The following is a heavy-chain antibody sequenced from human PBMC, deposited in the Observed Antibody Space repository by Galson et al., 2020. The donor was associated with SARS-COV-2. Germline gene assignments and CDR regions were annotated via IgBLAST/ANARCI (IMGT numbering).Heavy chain of an antibody. CDR2: ISSTSKTI. J-gene: IGHJ4*02. V-gene: IGHV3-48*02. CDR3: VRGNKNIIVTLDY. CDR1: GFSFSSFA. Sequence: GGSLRLSCTASGFSFSSFAMNWVRQAPGKGLEWISYISSTSKTIYYADSVKGRITISRDNAKNSLYLQLNSLRDDDTAVYYCVRGNKNIIVTLDYWGQGTLVTVSS. D-gene: IGHD3-22*01.